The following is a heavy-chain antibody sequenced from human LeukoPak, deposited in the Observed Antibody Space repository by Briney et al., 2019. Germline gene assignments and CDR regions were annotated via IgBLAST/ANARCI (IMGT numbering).Heavy chain of an antibody. CDR3: ARLSVRGVIPNWFDP. V-gene: IGHV4-61*08. D-gene: IGHD3-10*01. Sequence: PSETLSLTCTVSGGSISSGDYYWSWIRQPPGKGLEWNGYIYYSGSTNYNPSLKSRVTISVDTSKNQFSLKLSSVTAADTAVYYCARLSVRGVIPNWFDPWGQGTLVTVSS. J-gene: IGHJ5*02. CDR1: GGSISSGDYY. CDR2: IYYSGST.